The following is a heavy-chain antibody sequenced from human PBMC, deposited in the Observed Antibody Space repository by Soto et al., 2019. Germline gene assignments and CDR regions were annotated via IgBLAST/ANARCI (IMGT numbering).Heavy chain of an antibody. Sequence: DVQLLESGGDLVQPGESLRLSCAASGFIFSDFAMSWVRQTPGKGLEWVSAVSVYGGSKHYSDAVKGRFTISRDNSRDTLSLQMNSLRAEDTAVYYCARRPAGDSHWYFDLWGRGTLVTVSS. CDR1: GFIFSDFA. V-gene: IGHV3-23*01. J-gene: IGHJ2*01. CDR3: ARRPAGDSHWYFDL. CDR2: VSVYGGSK. D-gene: IGHD3-10*01.